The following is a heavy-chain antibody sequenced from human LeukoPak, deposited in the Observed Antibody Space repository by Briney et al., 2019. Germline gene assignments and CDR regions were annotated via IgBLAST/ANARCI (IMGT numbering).Heavy chain of an antibody. CDR1: GASVSSSH. D-gene: IGHD6-19*01. J-gene: IGHJ5*02. Sequence: SETLSLTCVVSGASVSSSHWNWIRHLPGKGLEWIGCLSYTGKTDYNPSLTSRVTISLDTSKNQFSLKLSSVTAADTAVYYCARDGYSSGQNWFDPWGQGTLVTVSS. V-gene: IGHV4-59*02. CDR2: LSYTGKT. CDR3: ARDGYSSGQNWFDP.